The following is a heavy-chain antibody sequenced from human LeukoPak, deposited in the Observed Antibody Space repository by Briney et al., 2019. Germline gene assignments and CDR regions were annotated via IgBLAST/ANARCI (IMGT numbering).Heavy chain of an antibody. Sequence: SETLSLTCTVSGYSISSGYYWGWIRQPPGKGLEWIGSLYHSGSTYYNPSLKSRVTISVDTSKNQFSLKLSSVTAADTAVYYCARGGIYSSVAMDVWGKGTTVTVSS. CDR1: GYSISSGYY. D-gene: IGHD5-12*01. J-gene: IGHJ6*03. CDR3: ARGGIYSSVAMDV. CDR2: LYHSGST. V-gene: IGHV4-38-2*02.